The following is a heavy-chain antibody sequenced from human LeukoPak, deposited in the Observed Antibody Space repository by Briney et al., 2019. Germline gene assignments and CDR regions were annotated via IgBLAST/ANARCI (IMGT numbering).Heavy chain of an antibody. J-gene: IGHJ4*02. CDR3: ARDPLWFGTKFDY. V-gene: IGHV1-8*01. D-gene: IGHD3-10*01. CDR1: GYTFTSYD. Sequence: EASVKVSCKASGYTFTSYDINWVRQATGQGLEWMGWMNPNSGNTGYAQKFQGRVTITRNTSISTAYMELSSLRSEDTAVYYCARDPLWFGTKFDYWGQGTLVTVS. CDR2: MNPNSGNT.